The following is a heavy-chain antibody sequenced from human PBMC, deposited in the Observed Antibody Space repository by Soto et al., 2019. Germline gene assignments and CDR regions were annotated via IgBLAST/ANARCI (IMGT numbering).Heavy chain of an antibody. CDR1: RFTFNIYA. J-gene: IGHJ6*02. CDR3: AREDDYGYRYINYGLDV. D-gene: IGHD4-17*01. V-gene: IGHV3-30-3*01. Sequence: GGSLRLSCAASRFTFNIYALHWVRQAPGKGLEWVAVISFDGTKKYYSDSVKGRFTISRDNLKNTLYLQMNNLRVEDAALYFCAREDDYGYRYINYGLDVWGQGTTVTVSS. CDR2: ISFDGTKK.